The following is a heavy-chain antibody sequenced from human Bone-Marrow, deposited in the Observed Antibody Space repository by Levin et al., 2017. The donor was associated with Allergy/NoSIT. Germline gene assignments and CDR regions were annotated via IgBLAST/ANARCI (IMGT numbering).Heavy chain of an antibody. CDR1: EVSFTTSY. CDR3: ARVNGTEGSFDS. Sequence: PGGSLRLSCAASEVSFTTSYMHWVRQTPGKGLQWVALISFDSSNRIYADAVRGRFTISRDNSKNTLYLQMNSLRPDDTALYYCARVNGTEGSFDSWGHGTLVTVSS. CDR2: ISFDSSNR. D-gene: IGHD3-10*01. J-gene: IGHJ4*01. V-gene: IGHV3-30*04.